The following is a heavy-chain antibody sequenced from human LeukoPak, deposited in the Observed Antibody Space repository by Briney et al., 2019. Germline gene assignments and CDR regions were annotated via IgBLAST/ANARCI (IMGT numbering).Heavy chain of an antibody. CDR1: GFTFSSYA. D-gene: IGHD3-10*01. Sequence: GGSLRPSCAASGFTFSSYAMSWVRQAPGKGLEWVSAISGSGGSTYYADSVKGRFTISRDNSKNTLYLQMNSLRAEDTAVYYCAKSGWFGEYPEYFQHWGQGTLVTVSS. J-gene: IGHJ1*01. CDR3: AKSGWFGEYPEYFQH. CDR2: ISGSGGST. V-gene: IGHV3-23*01.